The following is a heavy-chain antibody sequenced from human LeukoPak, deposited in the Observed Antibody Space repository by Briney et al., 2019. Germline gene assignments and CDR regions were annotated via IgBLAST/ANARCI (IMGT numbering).Heavy chain of an antibody. Sequence: PSQTLSLTCTVSGGSISSGGYYWSWIRQHPGKGLEWIGYIYYSGSTYYNPSLKSRVTISVDTSKNQFSLKLSSVTAADTAVYYWASSKSSSIDYVGAAEFDYWGQGTLVTVSS. CDR2: IYYSGST. CDR1: GGSISSGGYY. J-gene: IGHJ4*02. D-gene: IGHD4-23*01. V-gene: IGHV4-31*03. CDR3: ASSKSSSIDYVGAAEFDY.